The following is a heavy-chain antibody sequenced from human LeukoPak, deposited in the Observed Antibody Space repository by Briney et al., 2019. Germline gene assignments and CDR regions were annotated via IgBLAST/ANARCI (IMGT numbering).Heavy chain of an antibody. V-gene: IGHV3-13*05. CDR1: GVSFSRCD. CDR2: ICTAGDP. D-gene: IGHD2-8*02. J-gene: IGHJ3*02. Sequence: GSRRLSCADSGVSFSRCDMHWVRHAPGKGLEWVSAICTAGDPYYPGSVTGRFTISRENAKNSLYLQMNSLRAGDTAVYYWARGGTGAFDIWGQGTMVTVSS. CDR3: ARGGTGAFDI.